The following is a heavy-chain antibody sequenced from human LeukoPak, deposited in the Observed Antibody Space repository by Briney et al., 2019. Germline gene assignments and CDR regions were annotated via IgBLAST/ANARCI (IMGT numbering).Heavy chain of an antibody. D-gene: IGHD6-13*01. CDR1: GFTFSSYW. CDR3: ASEHSSSWYDRYMDV. V-gene: IGHV3-7*01. J-gene: IGHJ6*03. Sequence: PGGSLRLSRAASGFTFSSYWMSWVRQAPGKGLEWVANIKQDGSEKYYVDSVKGRFTISRDNAKNSLYLQMNSLRAEDTAVYYCASEHSSSWYDRYMDVWGKGTTVTVSS. CDR2: IKQDGSEK.